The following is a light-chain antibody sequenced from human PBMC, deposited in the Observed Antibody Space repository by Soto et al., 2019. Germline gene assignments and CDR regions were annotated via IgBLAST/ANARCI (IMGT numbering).Light chain of an antibody. CDR2: EVS. Sequence: QSALTQPASVSGSAGQSITISCSGTMRDVGAYNLVSWYQQHPGTAPKVLIYEVSERPSGVSNRFSGSKSGNTASLTISGLQAEDEAEYYCCSYAGSRTHVLFGGGTQLTVL. V-gene: IGLV2-23*02. J-gene: IGLJ2*01. CDR3: CSYAGSRTHVL. CDR1: MRDVGAYNL.